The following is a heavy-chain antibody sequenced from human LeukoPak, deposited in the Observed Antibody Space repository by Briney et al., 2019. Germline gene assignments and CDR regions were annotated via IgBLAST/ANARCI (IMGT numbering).Heavy chain of an antibody. CDR1: PGSIGGYY. Sequence: SETLSLTCSVSPGSIGGYYWSWFRQPPGKGLEWIGYVFYTGETDYNPSLRSRGTISVDASKNQVSLRLTSVTAPDTAVYYCARHAAGVQLWLELCGKGTQVTVSS. V-gene: IGHV4-59*08. J-gene: IGHJ4*02. CDR3: ARHAAGVQLWLEL. CDR2: VFYTGET. D-gene: IGHD6-19*01.